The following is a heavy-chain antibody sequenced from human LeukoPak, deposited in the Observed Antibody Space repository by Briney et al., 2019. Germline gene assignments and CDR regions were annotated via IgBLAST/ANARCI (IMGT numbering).Heavy chain of an antibody. J-gene: IGHJ4*02. CDR1: GGSVSSSSYY. CDR3: ASSSSGWYGAFDY. V-gene: IGHV4-39*01. D-gene: IGHD6-19*01. Sequence: SETLSLTCTVSGGSVSSSSYYWGWIRQPPGQGPEWVGSVYYSGSTYTNPSLKRQVSISVDKSKNQFSLKVNSVTVADTAVYYCASSSSGWYGAFDYWGQGTLVTVSS. CDR2: VYYSGST.